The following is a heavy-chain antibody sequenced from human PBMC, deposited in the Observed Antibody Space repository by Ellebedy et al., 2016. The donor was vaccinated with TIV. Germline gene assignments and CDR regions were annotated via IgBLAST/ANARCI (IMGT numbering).Heavy chain of an antibody. CDR2: ISTDGSAT. V-gene: IGHV3-74*01. Sequence: GESLKISCDASGFIFKNFLMYWVRQAPGKGPEWVSRISTDGSATNYADSLKGRFTISRDNAKNSLYLRMNSLRAEDTAVYYCARDSHIVVVTASFDYWGQGTLVTVSS. CDR3: ARDSHIVVVTASFDY. J-gene: IGHJ4*02. D-gene: IGHD2-21*02. CDR1: GFIFKNFL.